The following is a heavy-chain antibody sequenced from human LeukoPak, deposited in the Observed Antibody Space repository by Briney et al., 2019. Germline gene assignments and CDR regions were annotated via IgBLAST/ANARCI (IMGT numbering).Heavy chain of an antibody. Sequence: SETLSLTCAVYGGSFSGYYWGWLRQPPGKGLEWIGEINHSGSTNYNPSLKSRVTISVDTSKNQFSLKLSSVTAADTAVYYCARGDYYDSSGYYYEAPPWFDPWGQGTLVTVSS. J-gene: IGHJ5*02. D-gene: IGHD3-22*01. V-gene: IGHV4-34*01. CDR2: INHSGST. CDR1: GGSFSGYY. CDR3: ARGDYYDSSGYYYEAPPWFDP.